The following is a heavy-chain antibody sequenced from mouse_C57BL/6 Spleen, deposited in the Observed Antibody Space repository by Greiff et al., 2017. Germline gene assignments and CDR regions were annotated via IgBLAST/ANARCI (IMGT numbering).Heavy chain of an antibody. V-gene: IGHV1-81*01. CDR3: ARSLNWEGYAMDY. J-gene: IGHJ4*01. CDR1: GYTFTSYG. CDR2: IYPRSGNT. Sequence: VQLQESGAELARPGASVKLSCKASGYTFTSYGISWVKQRTGQGLEWIGEIYPRSGNTYYNEKVKGKATLTADKSSSTAYMELRSLTSEDSAVYICARSLNWEGYAMDYWGQGASVTVSS. D-gene: IGHD4-1*01.